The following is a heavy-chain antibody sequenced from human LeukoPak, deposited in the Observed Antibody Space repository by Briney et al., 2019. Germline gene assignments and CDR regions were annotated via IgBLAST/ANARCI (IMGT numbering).Heavy chain of an antibody. Sequence: GGSLRLSCAASGFTFSSYEMNWVRQAPGKGREWVSYISSSSSTIYYADSVKGRFTISRDNAKNSLYLQMNSLRAEDTAVYYCAREVRGASRNWGQGTLVTVSS. V-gene: IGHV3-48*03. CDR3: AREVRGASRN. J-gene: IGHJ4*02. CDR1: GFTFSSYE. CDR2: ISSSSSTI. D-gene: IGHD3-10*01.